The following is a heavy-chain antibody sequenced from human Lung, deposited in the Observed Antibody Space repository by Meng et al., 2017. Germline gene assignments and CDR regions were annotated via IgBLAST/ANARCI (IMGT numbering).Heavy chain of an antibody. Sequence: QGQLQQWGAGLLNPSETLSLTCVVSGWSFSDYYWSWIRQPPGKGLEWIGEINHSGSTNYDPSLESRATISVDTSQNNLSLKLSSVTAADSAVYYCARGPTTMAHDFDYWGQGTLVTVSS. J-gene: IGHJ4*02. CDR1: GWSFSDYY. D-gene: IGHD4-11*01. V-gene: IGHV4-34*01. CDR2: INHSGST. CDR3: ARGPTTMAHDFDY.